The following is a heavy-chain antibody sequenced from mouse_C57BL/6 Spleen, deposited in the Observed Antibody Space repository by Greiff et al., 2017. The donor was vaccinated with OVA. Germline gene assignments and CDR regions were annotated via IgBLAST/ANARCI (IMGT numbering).Heavy chain of an antibody. V-gene: IGHV3-6*01. Sequence: EVQLQQSGPGLVKPSQSLSLTCSVTGYSITSGYYWNWIRQFPGNKLEWMGYISYDGSNNYNPSLKNRISITRDTSKNQFFLKLNSVTTEDTATDYCAREAITTVVDYAMDYWGQGTSVTVSS. CDR1: GYSITSGYY. CDR3: AREAITTVVDYAMDY. D-gene: IGHD1-1*01. CDR2: ISYDGSN. J-gene: IGHJ4*01.